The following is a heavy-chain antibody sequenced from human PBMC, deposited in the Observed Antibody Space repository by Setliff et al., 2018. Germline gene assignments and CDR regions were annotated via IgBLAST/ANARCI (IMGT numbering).Heavy chain of an antibody. D-gene: IGHD3-3*01. V-gene: IGHV1-3*01. Sequence: GASVKVSCKASGYTFTSYAMHWVRQAPGQRLEWMGWVNAGNGNTKYSQKFQGRVTITRDTSASTAYMELSSLRSEDTAVYYCARLYYNFWSGYFWEHAQFDPWGQGTLVTVSS. J-gene: IGHJ5*02. CDR1: GYTFTSYA. CDR2: VNAGNGNT. CDR3: ARLYYNFWSGYFWEHAQFDP.